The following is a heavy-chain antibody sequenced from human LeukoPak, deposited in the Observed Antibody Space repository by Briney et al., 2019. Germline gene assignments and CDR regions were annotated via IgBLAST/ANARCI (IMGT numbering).Heavy chain of an antibody. CDR1: GFTLTYA. D-gene: IGHD3-22*01. V-gene: IGHV3-23*01. J-gene: IGHJ4*02. CDR2: ISGSGGNT. CDR3: AKDKAYYDSSGSYNGRRYFDY. Sequence: GGSLRLSCAASGFTLTYAMSWVRQAPGKGLEWVSTISGSGGNTYYADSVKGRFTISRDNSKNTLYLQMNSLRAEDTAVYYCAKDKAYYDSSGSYNGRRYFDYWGQGTLVTVSS.